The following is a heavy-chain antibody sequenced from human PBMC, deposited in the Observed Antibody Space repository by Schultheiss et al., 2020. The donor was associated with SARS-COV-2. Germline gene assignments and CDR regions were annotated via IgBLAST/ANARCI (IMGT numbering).Heavy chain of an antibody. CDR2: IYYSGST. D-gene: IGHD3-10*01. CDR3: ARVPGDWFDP. V-gene: IGHV4-39*07. Sequence: SETLSLTCTVSGGSISSSSYYWGWIRQPPGKGLEWIGSIYYSGSTNYNPSLKSRVTISVDTSKNQFSLKLSSVTAADTAVYYCARVPGDWFDPWGQGTLVTVSS. J-gene: IGHJ5*02. CDR1: GGSISSSSYY.